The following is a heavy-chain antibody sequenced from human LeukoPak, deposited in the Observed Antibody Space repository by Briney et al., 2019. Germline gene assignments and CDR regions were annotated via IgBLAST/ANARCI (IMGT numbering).Heavy chain of an antibody. CDR2: IKSKTDGGTT. D-gene: IGHD6-19*01. J-gene: IGHJ3*02. CDR3: TTRLGGQWLVGVAFDI. CDR1: GFTFSNCW. V-gene: IGHV3-15*01. Sequence: PGGSLRLSCAASGFTFSNCWMSWVRQAPGKGLEWVGRIKSKTDGGTTDYAAPVKGRFTISRDDSKNTLYLQMNSLKTEDTAVYYCTTRLGGQWLVGVAFDIWGQGTMVTVSS.